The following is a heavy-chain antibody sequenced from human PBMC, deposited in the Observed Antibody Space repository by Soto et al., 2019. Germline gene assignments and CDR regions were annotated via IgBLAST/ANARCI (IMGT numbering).Heavy chain of an antibody. V-gene: IGHV2-26*01. Sequence: QVTLKESGPVLVKPTETLTLTCTVSGFSLSNARMGVSWIRQPPGKALEWLAHIFSNDEKSYSTSLKSRLTISKDTSKSQVVPTMTDMDPVDTATYYCARQAYALWSGYYTYYFDYWGQGTLVTVSS. CDR2: IFSNDEK. J-gene: IGHJ4*02. CDR1: GFSLSNARMG. CDR3: ARQAYALWSGYYTYYFDY. D-gene: IGHD3-3*01.